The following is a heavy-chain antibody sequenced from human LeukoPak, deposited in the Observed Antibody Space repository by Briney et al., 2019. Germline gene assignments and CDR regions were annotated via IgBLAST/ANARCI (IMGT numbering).Heavy chain of an antibody. CDR2: ISYDGSNK. CDR3: AKVPPARIVGATDPSDY. J-gene: IGHJ4*02. CDR1: GFTFSSYA. Sequence: GRSLRLSCAASGFTFSSYAMHWVRQAPGTGLEWVAVISYDGSNKYYADSVKGRFTISRDNSKNTLYLQMNSLRAEDTAVYYCAKVPPARIVGATDPSDYWGQGTLVTVSS. V-gene: IGHV3-30-3*01. D-gene: IGHD1-26*01.